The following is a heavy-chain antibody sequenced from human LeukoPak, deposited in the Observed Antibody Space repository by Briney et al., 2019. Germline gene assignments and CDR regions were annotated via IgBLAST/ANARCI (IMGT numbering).Heavy chain of an antibody. J-gene: IGHJ5*02. D-gene: IGHD3-3*01. V-gene: IGHV3-21*01. Sequence: NPGGSLRLSCAASGFTFSSYSMNWVRQDPGKGLEWVSSISSSSSYIYYADSVKGRFTISRDNAKNSLYLQMNSLRAEDTAVYYCARAAVNVLRFLEWSFDPWGQGTLVTVSS. CDR1: GFTFSSYS. CDR3: ARAAVNVLRFLEWSFDP. CDR2: ISSSSSYI.